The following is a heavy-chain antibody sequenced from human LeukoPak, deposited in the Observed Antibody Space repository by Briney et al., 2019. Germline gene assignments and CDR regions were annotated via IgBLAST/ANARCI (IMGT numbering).Heavy chain of an antibody. CDR1: GFTFSSYV. D-gene: IGHD3-9*01. CDR3: GKPSSTFVWLLWLDY. J-gene: IGHJ4*02. Sequence: GKSLRLSCAASGFTFSSYVMHEVREPPGKGLECVAVLSYDGSNKHYPAPVKGRFTISRDNSKNTLYLQVNSLRAEDTAVYYCGKPSSTFVWLLWLDYWGQGTLVTVCS. CDR2: LSYDGSNK. V-gene: IGHV3-30*18.